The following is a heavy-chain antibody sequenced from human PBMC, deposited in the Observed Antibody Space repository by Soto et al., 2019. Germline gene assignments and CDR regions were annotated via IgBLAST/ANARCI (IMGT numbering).Heavy chain of an antibody. D-gene: IGHD3-22*01. CDR2: ISYDGSNK. J-gene: IGHJ4*02. CDR1: GFTFSSYG. V-gene: IGHV3-30*18. Sequence: VQLVESGGGVVQPGRSLRLSCAASGFTFSSYGMHWVRQAPGKGLEWVAVISYDGSNKYYADSVKGRFTISRDNSKNTLYLEMHSLRAEDTAVYYCAKVMYYYDSSGYVDYWGQGTLVTVSS. CDR3: AKVMYYYDSSGYVDY.